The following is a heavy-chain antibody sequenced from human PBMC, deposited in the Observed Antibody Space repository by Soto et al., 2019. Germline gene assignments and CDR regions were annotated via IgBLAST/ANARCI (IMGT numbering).Heavy chain of an antibody. CDR3: ARLRGSWQSGFDP. V-gene: IGHV4-31*01. CDR2: IYYSGNT. D-gene: IGHD6-13*01. J-gene: IGHJ5*02. Sequence: QVQLQESGPGLVKPSQTLSLTCIVSGGSISSNAFYLSRLRQHPGKGLEWIGYIYYSGNTYYNPSLMSAVTILVDPPKNQISLKVSSVTAADTAVYYCARLRGSWQSGFDPWGWGTLFTFSA. CDR1: GGSISSNAFY.